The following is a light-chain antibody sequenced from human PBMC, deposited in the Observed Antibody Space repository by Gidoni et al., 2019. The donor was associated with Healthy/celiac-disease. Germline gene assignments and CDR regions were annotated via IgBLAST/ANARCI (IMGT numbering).Light chain of an antibody. J-gene: IGKJ4*01. V-gene: IGKV1-33*01. CDR3: QQYDNPFS. CDR2: DAS. Sequence: DIQMTQSPSSLSASVGDRVTITCQASQDISNYLNWYQQKPGKAPKLLIYDASHLETGVPSRFSGSGSGTDFTFTISSLQPEDIATYYCQQYDNPFSFGGGTKVEIK. CDR1: QDISNY.